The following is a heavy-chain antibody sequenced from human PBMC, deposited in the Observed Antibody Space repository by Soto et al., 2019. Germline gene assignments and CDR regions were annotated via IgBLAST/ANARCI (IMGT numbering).Heavy chain of an antibody. Sequence: QLQLQESGPGLVKPSETLSLTYTVSGGSISSSSYYWGWIRQPPGKGLEWIGSIYYSGSTYYNPSLKSRVTISVDTSKNQFSLKLSSVTAADTAVYYCARVAVAGTNWFDPWGQGTLVTVSS. CDR3: ARVAVAGTNWFDP. D-gene: IGHD6-19*01. CDR1: GGSISSSSYY. J-gene: IGHJ5*02. V-gene: IGHV4-39*01. CDR2: IYYSGST.